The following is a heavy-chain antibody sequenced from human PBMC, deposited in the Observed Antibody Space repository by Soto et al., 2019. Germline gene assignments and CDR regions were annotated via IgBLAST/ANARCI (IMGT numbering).Heavy chain of an antibody. Sequence: GGSLRLSCAASGFTFTNYAMHWVRQAPGKGLECVAVISHDGSNRYYAKSVKGRFTISRDNSENTLYLHMNSLRAEDTAVYYCAREKVERAMGWDCKYYCMEVWGQATKGTVSS. V-gene: IGHV3-30-3*01. J-gene: IGHJ6*02. D-gene: IGHD5-18*01. CDR3: AREKVERAMGWDCKYYCMEV. CDR2: ISHDGSNR. CDR1: GFTFTNYA.